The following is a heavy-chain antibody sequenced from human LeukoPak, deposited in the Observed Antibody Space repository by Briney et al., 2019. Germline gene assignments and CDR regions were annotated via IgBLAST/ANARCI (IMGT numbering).Heavy chain of an antibody. D-gene: IGHD1-26*01. J-gene: IGHJ4*02. CDR3: AKTFVGHSGSYYFDY. Sequence: GGSVRLSCAAPGFTFSSHWMHWVREAPGKGLVWVSGIKSTGDTTYYADSVKGRFTISRDNSKNTFFMQMNSLRAEDTAVYYCAKTFVGHSGSYYFDYWGQGTLVTVSS. CDR2: IKSTGDTT. V-gene: IGHV3-23*01. CDR1: GFTFSSHW.